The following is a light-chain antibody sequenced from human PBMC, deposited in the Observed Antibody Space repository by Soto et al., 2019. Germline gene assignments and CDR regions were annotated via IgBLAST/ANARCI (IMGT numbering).Light chain of an antibody. CDR1: QSVRSF. CDR3: QQRNDWVT. J-gene: IGKJ4*01. V-gene: IGKV3-11*01. Sequence: DIVLTQSPATLSLSPGASATLSCRASQSVRSFLAWYQQKPGQTPRLLIDDASNRATGIPARFNGSGSGTDLTLTIISLEPEDFAVYYCQQRNDWVTFGGGTKVDI. CDR2: DAS.